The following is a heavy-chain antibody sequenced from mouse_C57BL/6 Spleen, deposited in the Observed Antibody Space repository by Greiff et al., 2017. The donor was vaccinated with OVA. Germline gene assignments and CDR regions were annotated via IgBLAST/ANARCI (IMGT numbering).Heavy chain of an antibody. CDR2: INPNYGTN. J-gene: IGHJ4*01. CDR1: GYSFTDYN. Sequence: VQLQQSGPELVKPGASVQISCKASGYSFTDYNMNWVKQSNGKSLEWIGVINPNYGTNSYNQKFKGKATLTVAQSSSPAYMQLNSLTSEDSAVSYFSIDTYCAIDYWGQGTSVTVSA. CDR3: SIDTYCAIDY. V-gene: IGHV1-39*01.